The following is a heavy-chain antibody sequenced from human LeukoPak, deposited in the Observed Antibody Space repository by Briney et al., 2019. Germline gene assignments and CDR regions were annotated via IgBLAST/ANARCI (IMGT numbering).Heavy chain of an antibody. CDR1: GFSLSTSGVG. CDR3: AHSGGLYGDYSTYYFDY. D-gene: IGHD4-17*01. J-gene: IGHJ4*02. V-gene: IGHV2-5*01. CDR2: IYWNDDK. Sequence: ESGPTLVNPTQTLTLTCTFSGFSLSTSGVGVGWIRQPPGKALEWLALIYWNDDKRYSPSLKSRLTITKDTSKNQVVLTMTNMDPVDTATYYCAHSGGLYGDYSTYYFDYWGQGTLVTVSS.